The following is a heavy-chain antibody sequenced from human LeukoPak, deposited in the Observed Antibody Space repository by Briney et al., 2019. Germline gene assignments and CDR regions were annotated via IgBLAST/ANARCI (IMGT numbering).Heavy chain of an antibody. D-gene: IGHD5-12*01. V-gene: IGHV4-4*02. J-gene: IGHJ4*02. CDR3: ARGFGSAAADIVATIYYFDY. CDR2: IYHSGST. CDR1: GGSISSSNW. Sequence: SETLSLTCAVSGGSISSSNWWSWVRQPPGKGLEWIGEIYHSGSTNYNPSLKSRVTISVDKSKNQFSLKLSSVTAADTAVYYCARGFGSAAADIVATIYYFDYWGQGTLVTVSS.